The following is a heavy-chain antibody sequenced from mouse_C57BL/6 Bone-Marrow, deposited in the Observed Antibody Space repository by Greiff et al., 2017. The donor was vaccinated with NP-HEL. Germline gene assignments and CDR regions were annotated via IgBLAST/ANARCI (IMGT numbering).Heavy chain of an antibody. V-gene: IGHV1-63*01. CDR3: ARDGALYDGYYYFDY. Sequence: VHLVESGAELVRPGTSVKMSCKASGYTFTNYWIGWAKQRPGHGLEWIGDIYPGGGYTNYNEKFKGKATLTADKSSSTAYMQFSSLTSEDSAIYYCARDGALYDGYYYFDYWGQGTTLTVSS. D-gene: IGHD2-3*01. CDR2: IYPGGGYT. CDR1: GYTFTNYW. J-gene: IGHJ2*01.